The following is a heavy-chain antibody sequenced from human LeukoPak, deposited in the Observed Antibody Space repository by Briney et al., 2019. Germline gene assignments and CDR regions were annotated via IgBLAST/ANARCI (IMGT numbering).Heavy chain of an antibody. CDR3: ARRSSSSGSGFDY. Sequence: PSQTLSLTCTVSGGSISSGDYYWSWIRQPPGKGLEWIGYIYYSGSTYYNPSLKSRVTISVDTSKNQFSLKLSSVTAAGTAVYYCARRSSSSGSGFDYWGQGTLVTVSS. CDR2: IYYSGST. V-gene: IGHV4-30-4*01. D-gene: IGHD6-6*01. CDR1: GGSISSGDYY. J-gene: IGHJ4*02.